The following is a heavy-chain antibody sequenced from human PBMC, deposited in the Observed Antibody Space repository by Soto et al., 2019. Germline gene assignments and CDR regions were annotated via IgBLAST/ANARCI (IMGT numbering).Heavy chain of an antibody. Sequence: PGGSLRLSCAASGFTFSSYGMHWVRQAPGKGLEWVAVIWYDGSNKYYADSVKGRFTISRDNSKNTLYLQMNSLRAEDTAVYYCARDGVCGSSTSCTYGRFDYWGQGTLVTVSS. J-gene: IGHJ4*02. D-gene: IGHD2-2*01. V-gene: IGHV3-33*08. CDR2: IWYDGSNK. CDR1: GFTFSSYG. CDR3: ARDGVCGSSTSCTYGRFDY.